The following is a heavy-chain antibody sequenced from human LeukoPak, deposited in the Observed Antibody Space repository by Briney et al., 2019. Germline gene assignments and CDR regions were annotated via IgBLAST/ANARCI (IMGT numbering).Heavy chain of an antibody. D-gene: IGHD4-17*01. CDR2: ISGSGGST. V-gene: IGHV3-23*01. CDR3: AKVDFGDLPGYFDY. CDR1: GFTFSSYA. Sequence: QPGGSLRLSCAASGFTFSSYAMSWVRQAPGKGLEWVSVISGSGGSTYYGDSVKGRFTISGDNSKNTLYLQLNSLRAEDTAVYYCAKVDFGDLPGYFDYWGQGTLVTVSS. J-gene: IGHJ4*02.